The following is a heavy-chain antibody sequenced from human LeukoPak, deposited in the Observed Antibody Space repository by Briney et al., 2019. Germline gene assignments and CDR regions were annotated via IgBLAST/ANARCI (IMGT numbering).Heavy chain of an antibody. Sequence: ASVKVSCKVSGYTFTGYYMHWVRQAPGQGLEWMGWINPNSGGTNYAQKFQGRVTMTRDTSISTAYVELSRLRSDDTAVYYCARESGLYSSGWDPDFDYWGQGTLVTVSS. CDR2: INPNSGGT. J-gene: IGHJ4*02. CDR1: GYTFTGYY. CDR3: ARESGLYSSGWDPDFDY. D-gene: IGHD6-19*01. V-gene: IGHV1-2*02.